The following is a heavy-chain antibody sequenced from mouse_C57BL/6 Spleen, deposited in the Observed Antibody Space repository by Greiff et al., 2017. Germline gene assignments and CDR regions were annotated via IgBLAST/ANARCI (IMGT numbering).Heavy chain of an antibody. D-gene: IGHD1-2*01. CDR1: GFTFSSYA. CDR3: AKDEGLLRPFDY. CDR2: ISDGGSYT. J-gene: IGHJ2*01. V-gene: IGHV5-4*01. Sequence: EVKLMESGGGLVKPGGSLKLSCAASGFTFSSYAMSWVRQTPEKRLEWVATISDGGSYTYYPDNVKGRFTISRNNAQNNLYLQMSHLKSEDTAMYYCAKDEGLLRPFDYWGQGTTLTVSS.